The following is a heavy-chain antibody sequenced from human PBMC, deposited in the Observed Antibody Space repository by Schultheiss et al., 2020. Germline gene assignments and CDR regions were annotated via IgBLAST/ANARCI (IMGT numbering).Heavy chain of an antibody. V-gene: IGHV1-2*02. CDR3: ARDHQVGGYDYYGMDV. CDR2: INPNSGGT. Sequence: ASVKVSCKASGGTFSSYAISWVRQAPGQGLEWMGWINPNSGGTNYAQKFQGRVTMTRDTSISTAYMELSRLRSDDTAVYYCARDHQVGGYDYYGMDVWGQGTTVNGYS. J-gene: IGHJ6*02. CDR1: GGTFSSYA. D-gene: IGHD2-2*01.